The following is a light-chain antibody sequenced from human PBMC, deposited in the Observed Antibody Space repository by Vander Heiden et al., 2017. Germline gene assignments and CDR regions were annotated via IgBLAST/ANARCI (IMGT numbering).Light chain of an antibody. V-gene: IGKV3-11*01. CDR2: DAS. CDR3: QQCSNLLT. CDR1: QSVSSY. J-gene: IGKJ4*01. Sequence: EIVLTQSPATLSLSPGERATLSCRASQSVSSYLAWYQQKPGQAPRLLIYDASNRATGIPDRFRGSGSGTDFTLTISSLEPEDFAVYYWQQCSNLLTFGGGTKVEIK.